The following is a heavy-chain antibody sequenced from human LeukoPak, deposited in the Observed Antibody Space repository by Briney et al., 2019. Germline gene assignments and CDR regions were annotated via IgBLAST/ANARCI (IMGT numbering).Heavy chain of an antibody. CDR2: IYYSGST. J-gene: IGHJ6*02. D-gene: IGHD6-6*01. CDR3: ARHPSIAAVSMDV. CDR1: GGSISSSSYY. V-gene: IGHV4-39*01. Sequence: PSETLSLTCTVSGGSISSSSYYWGWIRQPPGKGLEWIGSIYYSGSTYYNPSLKSRATISVDTSKNQFSLKLSSVTAADTAVYYCARHPSIAAVSMDVWGQGTTVTVSS.